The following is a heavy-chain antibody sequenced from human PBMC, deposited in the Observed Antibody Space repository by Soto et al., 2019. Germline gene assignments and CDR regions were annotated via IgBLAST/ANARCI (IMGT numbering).Heavy chain of an antibody. CDR3: ARRTPAVAFDY. J-gene: IGHJ4*02. CDR1: GGSISSYY. D-gene: IGHD6-19*01. CDR2: IYYSGST. V-gene: IGHV4-59*08. Sequence: SETLSLTCTVSGGSISSYYWSWIRQPPGKGLEWIGYIYYSGSTSYNPSLKSRVTISVETSKNQFSLKLSSVTAADTAVYYCARRTPAVAFDYWGQGALVTVSS.